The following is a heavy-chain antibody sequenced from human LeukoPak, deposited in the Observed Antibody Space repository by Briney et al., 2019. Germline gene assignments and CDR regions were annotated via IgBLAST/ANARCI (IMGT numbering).Heavy chain of an antibody. V-gene: IGHV4-31*03. D-gene: IGHD6-13*01. CDR1: GGSISSGGYY. CDR3: ASYKRAAGPNWFDP. CDR2: IYYSGST. J-gene: IGHJ5*02. Sequence: SETLSLTCTVSGGSISSGGYYWSWIRQHPGKGLEWIGYIYYSGSTYYNPSLKSRVTISVDTSKNQFSPKLSSVTAADTAVYYCASYKRAAGPNWFDPWGQGTLVTVSS.